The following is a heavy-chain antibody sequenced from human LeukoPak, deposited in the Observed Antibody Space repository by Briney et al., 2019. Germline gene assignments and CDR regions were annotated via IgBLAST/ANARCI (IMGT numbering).Heavy chain of an antibody. J-gene: IGHJ4*02. CDR2: ISAYNGNT. CDR1: GYTLTELS. V-gene: IGHV1-18*01. Sequence: GASVKVSCKVSGYTLTELSMHWVRQAPGKGLEWMGWISAYNGNTNYAQKLQGRVTMTTDTSTSTAYMELRSLRSDDTAVYYCARDIGASYCSSTSCPYYFDYWGQGTLVTVSS. D-gene: IGHD2-2*01. CDR3: ARDIGASYCSSTSCPYYFDY.